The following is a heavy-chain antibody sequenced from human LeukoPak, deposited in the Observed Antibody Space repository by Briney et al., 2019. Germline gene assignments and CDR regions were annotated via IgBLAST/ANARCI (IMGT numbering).Heavy chain of an antibody. D-gene: IGHD3-22*01. V-gene: IGHV3-23*01. Sequence: QAGGSLRLSCAASGFTFSSYAMSWVRQAPGEGLEWVSAISGSGGSTYYADSVKGRFTISRDSSKNTLYLQMNSLRAEDTAVYYCAKYYDSRGYYRTPDHWGQGTLVTVSS. CDR1: GFTFSSYA. J-gene: IGHJ4*02. CDR3: AKYYDSRGYYRTPDH. CDR2: ISGSGGST.